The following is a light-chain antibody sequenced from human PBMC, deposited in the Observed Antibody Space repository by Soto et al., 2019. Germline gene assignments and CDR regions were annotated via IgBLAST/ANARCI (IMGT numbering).Light chain of an antibody. CDR3: QQYNNWWT. V-gene: IGKV3-15*01. Sequence: EIVMIQSPVTVSVSPGERATLSCRASQSVNSNLAWYQQTPGQAPRLLIDDASTRATGIPARFSGSGSGTEFTLTISSLQSEDFAVYYCQQYNNWWTFGHGTKVDIK. J-gene: IGKJ1*01. CDR1: QSVNSN. CDR2: DAS.